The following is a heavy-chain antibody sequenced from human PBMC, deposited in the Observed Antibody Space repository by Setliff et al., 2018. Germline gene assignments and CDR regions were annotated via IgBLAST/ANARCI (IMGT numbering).Heavy chain of an antibody. CDR2: IDTSGST. CDR3: AKVPITKVYFYMDV. V-gene: IGHV4-4*08. J-gene: IGHJ6*03. CDR1: GGSINNYY. Sequence: SETLSLTCTVSGGSINNYYWSWIRQSPGKGLEWIGYIDTSGSTDYNPSLKSRXXXSVXXXXXXXXXXXXXXTAADTAVYYCAKVPITKVYFYMDVWGKGTTVTVSS. D-gene: IGHD3-10*01.